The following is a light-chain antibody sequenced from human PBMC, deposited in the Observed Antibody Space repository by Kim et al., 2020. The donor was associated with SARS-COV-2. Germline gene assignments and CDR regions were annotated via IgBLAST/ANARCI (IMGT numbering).Light chain of an antibody. J-gene: IGLJ3*02. CDR1: KLGDKY. Sequence: GSPGQTASITGSGDKLGDKYVCWYQQKPGQSPVRVIYEDSRRPSGIPERFLGSNSGNTATLTISGTQAMDEADYYCQAWDSSTGVFGGGTQLTVL. V-gene: IGLV3-1*01. CDR3: QAWDSSTGV. CDR2: EDS.